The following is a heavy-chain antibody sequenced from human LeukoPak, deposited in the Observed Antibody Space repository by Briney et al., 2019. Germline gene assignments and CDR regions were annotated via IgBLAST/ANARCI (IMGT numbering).Heavy chain of an antibody. CDR3: AKDKRMATINTIIDY. J-gene: IGHJ4*02. D-gene: IGHD5-24*01. Sequence: PGGSLRLSCAASGFTFSNAWMSWVRQAPGKGLEWVGRVKSKTDGGTTDYAAPVKGRFTISRDDSKNTLYLQMNSPRAEDTAVYYCAKDKRMATINTIIDYWGQGTLVTVSS. CDR1: GFTFSNAW. CDR2: VKSKTDGGTT. V-gene: IGHV3-15*01.